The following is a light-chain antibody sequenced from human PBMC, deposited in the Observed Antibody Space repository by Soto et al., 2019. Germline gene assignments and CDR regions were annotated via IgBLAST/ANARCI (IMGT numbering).Light chain of an antibody. Sequence: EIVLMQSPDTLSLSPGERATLSCRASETISSHYIAWYQQKPGQAPRLLIFGASTRATGIPDRFSGSWSGTDFTLTISRLEPEDFAVYYCQNFSDCPFTFGPGTKVDIK. J-gene: IGKJ3*01. CDR1: ETISSHY. CDR3: QNFSDCPFT. V-gene: IGKV3-20*01. CDR2: GAS.